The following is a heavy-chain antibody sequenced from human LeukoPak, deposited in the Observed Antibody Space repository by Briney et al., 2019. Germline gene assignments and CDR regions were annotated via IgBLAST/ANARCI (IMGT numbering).Heavy chain of an antibody. CDR1: GYTFSGTGWY. CDR3: ARDGPAQMVDLDY. D-gene: IGHD3-10*01. J-gene: IGHJ4*02. V-gene: IGHV1-2*02. CDR2: IHPNNGDT. Sequence: ASVKVSCKASGYTFSGTGWYLYWLRQAPGQGLECMGWIHPNNGDTAYAQKFEGRVAMTRDTSVSTAYMELRRLRPDDTAVYFCARDGPAQMVDLDYWGQGTLVTVSS.